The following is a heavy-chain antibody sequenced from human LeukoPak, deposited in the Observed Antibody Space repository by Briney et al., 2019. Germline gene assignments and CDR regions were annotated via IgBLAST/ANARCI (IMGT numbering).Heavy chain of an antibody. CDR2: INPNSGGT. V-gene: IGHV1-2*04. Sequence: ASVKVSCKASGYTFTDYYMHWVRQAPGQGLEWMGWINPNSGGTNYAQKSQGWVTMTRDTSISTAYMELSRLRSDDTAVYYCAREMGYGYCSGGSCYSESAFDIWGQGTMVTVSS. CDR3: AREMGYGYCSGGSCYSESAFDI. J-gene: IGHJ3*02. D-gene: IGHD2-15*01. CDR1: GYTFTDYY.